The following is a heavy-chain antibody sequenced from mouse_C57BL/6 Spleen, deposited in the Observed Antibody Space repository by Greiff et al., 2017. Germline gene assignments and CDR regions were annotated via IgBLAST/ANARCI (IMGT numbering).Heavy chain of an antibody. CDR3: ARREFGSPPYYAMDY. CDR2: IYPGDGDT. J-gene: IGHJ4*01. D-gene: IGHD1-1*02. Sequence: QVQLQQSGPELVKPGASVKISCKASGYAFSSSWMNWVKQRPGKGLEWIGRIYPGDGDTNYNGKFKGKATLTADKSSSTAYMQLSSLTSEDSAVYFWARREFGSPPYYAMDYWGQGTSVTVSS. CDR1: GYAFSSSW. V-gene: IGHV1-82*01.